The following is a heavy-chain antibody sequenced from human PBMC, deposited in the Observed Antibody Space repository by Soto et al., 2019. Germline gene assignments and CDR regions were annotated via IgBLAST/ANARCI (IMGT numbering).Heavy chain of an antibody. V-gene: IGHV3-15*01. CDR2: IKSKTDGGTT. CDR3: TTPFICSSTSCYFSDYYYGMDV. J-gene: IGHJ6*02. CDR1: GFTFSNAW. D-gene: IGHD2-2*01. Sequence: EVQLVESGGGLVKPGGSLRLSCAASGFTFSNAWMSWVRQAPGKGLEWVGRIKSKTDGGTTDYAAPVKGRFTISRDDSKNTLYLQMNSLKTEDTAVYYCTTPFICSSTSCYFSDYYYGMDVWGQGTTVTVSS.